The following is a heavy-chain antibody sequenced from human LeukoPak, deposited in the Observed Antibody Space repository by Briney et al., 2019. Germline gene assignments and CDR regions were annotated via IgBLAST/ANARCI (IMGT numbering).Heavy chain of an antibody. CDR3: TREWCSSTSCYTNLVDP. Sequence: ASVKVSCKAPGYTFTGYYMHWVRQAPGQGLEWMGWINPNSGGTNYAQKFQGRVTMTRDTSISTAYMELSRLRSDDTAVYYCTREWCSSTSCYTNLVDPWGQGTLVTVSS. D-gene: IGHD2-2*02. J-gene: IGHJ5*02. V-gene: IGHV1-2*02. CDR2: INPNSGGT. CDR1: GYTFTGYY.